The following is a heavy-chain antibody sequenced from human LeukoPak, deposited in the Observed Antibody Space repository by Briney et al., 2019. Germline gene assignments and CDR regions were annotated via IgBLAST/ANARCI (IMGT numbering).Heavy chain of an antibody. V-gene: IGHV4-4*09. CDR3: ARGRQDVTMLVVGMTAVSYYLDV. J-gene: IGHJ6*03. D-gene: IGHD3-22*01. CDR1: GGSISSYY. CDR2: IYTGGST. Sequence: KASETLSLTCTVSGGSISSYYWSWIRQPPGKGLGWIGYIYTGGSTNYKPPLKTRVTISVEISKNQFFLKLSSLTAADPAVFYCARGRQDVTMLVVGMTAVSYYLDVWGKGTTVTVS.